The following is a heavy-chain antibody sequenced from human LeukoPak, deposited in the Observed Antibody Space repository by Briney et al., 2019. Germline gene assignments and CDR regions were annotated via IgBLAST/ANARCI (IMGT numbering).Heavy chain of an antibody. Sequence: SVKVSCKASGYTFTGYYMHWVRQAPGQGLEWMGGIIPIFGTANYAQKFQGRVTITADESTSTAYMELSSLRSEDTAVYYCARARAYDFWSGYSNWFDPWGQGTLVTVSS. J-gene: IGHJ5*02. CDR2: IIPIFGTA. CDR3: ARARAYDFWSGYSNWFDP. V-gene: IGHV1-69*13. D-gene: IGHD3-3*01. CDR1: GYTFTGYY.